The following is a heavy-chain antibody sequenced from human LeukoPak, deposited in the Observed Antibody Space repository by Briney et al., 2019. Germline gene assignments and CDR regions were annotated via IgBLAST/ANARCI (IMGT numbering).Heavy chain of an antibody. CDR2: IYYSGST. Sequence: SETLSLTCTVSGGSISSYYWSWIRQPPGKGLEWIGYIYYSGSTNYNPSLKSRVTISVDTSKNQFSLKLSSVTAADTAVYYCASGGELRYFDWLLSYHYFDYWGQGTLVTVSS. D-gene: IGHD3-9*01. CDR3: ASGGELRYFDWLLSYHYFDY. J-gene: IGHJ4*02. CDR1: GGSISSYY. V-gene: IGHV4-59*08.